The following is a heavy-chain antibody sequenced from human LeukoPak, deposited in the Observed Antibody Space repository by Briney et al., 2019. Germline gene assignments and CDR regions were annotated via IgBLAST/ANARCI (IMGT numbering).Heavy chain of an antibody. CDR3: PNPSANWGGPSQYFTMDV. D-gene: IGHD3-16*01. J-gene: IGHJ6*02. CDR1: GFTFKNHA. CDR2: ISESGGAS. V-gene: IGHV3-23*01. Sequence: GGSLRLSCTASGFTFKNHAMSWVRQAPGKGLEWVSGISESGGASFYADSVKGRFTVSRDNSKDTLSLQMNSLSAEDTGVYFCPNPSANWGGPSQYFTMDVWGRGTTVTVSS.